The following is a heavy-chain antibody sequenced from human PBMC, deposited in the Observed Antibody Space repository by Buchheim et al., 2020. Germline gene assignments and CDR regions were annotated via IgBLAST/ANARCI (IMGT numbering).Heavy chain of an antibody. CDR3: ARGKGGTYYDFWSGTYYYYGMDV. Sequence: QVQLQQWGAGLLKPSETLSLTCAVYGGSFSGYYWSWIRQPPGKGLEWIGEINHSGSTNYNPYLKSRVTISVDTSKNQFSLKLSSVTAADTAVYYCARGKGGTYYDFWSGTYYYYGMDVWGQGTT. CDR1: GGSFSGYY. D-gene: IGHD3-3*01. V-gene: IGHV4-34*01. J-gene: IGHJ6*02. CDR2: INHSGST.